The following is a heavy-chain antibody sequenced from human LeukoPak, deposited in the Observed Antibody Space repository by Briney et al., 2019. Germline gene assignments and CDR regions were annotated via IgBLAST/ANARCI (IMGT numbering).Heavy chain of an antibody. CDR1: GGSISSSSYY. CDR2: IYYSGST. J-gene: IGHJ5*02. CDR3: ASVKDSYYYDSSGYYGQNWFDP. D-gene: IGHD3-22*01. V-gene: IGHV4-39*01. Sequence: SETLSLTGTVSGGSISSSSYYWGWIRQPPGKGLEWIGSIYYSGSTYYNPSLKSRVTISVDTSKNQFSLKLSSVTAADTAVYYCASVKDSYYYDSSGYYGQNWFDPWGQGTLVTVSS.